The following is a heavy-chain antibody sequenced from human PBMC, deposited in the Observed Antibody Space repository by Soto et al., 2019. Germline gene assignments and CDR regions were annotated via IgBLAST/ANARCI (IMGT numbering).Heavy chain of an antibody. Sequence: ASVKVSCKASGYTFTSYGISWVRQAPGQRLEWMGWINAGNGNTKYSQKFQGRVTITRDTSASTAYMELSSLRSEDTAVYYCARDLQDIVVVPAAIWRGYYFDYWGQGTLVTVSS. CDR3: ARDLQDIVVVPAAIWRGYYFDY. J-gene: IGHJ4*02. CDR1: GYTFTSYG. V-gene: IGHV1-3*01. CDR2: INAGNGNT. D-gene: IGHD2-2*01.